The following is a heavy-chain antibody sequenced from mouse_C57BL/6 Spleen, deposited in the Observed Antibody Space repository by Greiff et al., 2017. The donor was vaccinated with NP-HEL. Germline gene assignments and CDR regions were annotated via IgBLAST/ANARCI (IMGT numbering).Heavy chain of an antibody. V-gene: IGHV14-2*01. D-gene: IGHD1-1*01. CDR2: IDPEDGET. Sequence: EVNVVESGAELVKPGASVKLSCTASGFNIKDYYMHWVKQRTEQGLEWIGRIDPEDGETKYAPKFQGKATITADTSSNTAYLQLSSLTSEDTAVYYCARGYYGSSLYAMDYWGQGTSVTVSS. J-gene: IGHJ4*01. CDR3: ARGYYGSSLYAMDY. CDR1: GFNIKDYY.